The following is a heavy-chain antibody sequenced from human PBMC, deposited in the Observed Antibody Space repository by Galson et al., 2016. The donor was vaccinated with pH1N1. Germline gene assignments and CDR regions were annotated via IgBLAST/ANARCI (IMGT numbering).Heavy chain of an antibody. J-gene: IGHJ4*02. CDR1: GFTFSIYG. CDR3: ATDRGGGAAGTEY. V-gene: IGHV3-33*01. D-gene: IGHD6-13*01. Sequence: SLRLSCAASGFTFSIYGMHWVRQAPGKGLEWVAVIWYDGSHKYYVDSVKGRFSISRDNSKNTLYLQMNSLRVEDTAVYYCATDRGGGAAGTEYWGQGTLVTVSS. CDR2: IWYDGSHK.